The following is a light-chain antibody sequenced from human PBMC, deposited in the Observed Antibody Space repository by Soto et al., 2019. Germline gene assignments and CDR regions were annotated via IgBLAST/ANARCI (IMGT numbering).Light chain of an antibody. J-gene: IGKJ1*01. V-gene: IGKV4-1*01. CDR3: XXXYSTPRT. CDR2: WAS. CDR1: QSVLYSSNNKNY. Sequence: DIVMTQSPDSLAVSLGERATINCKSSQSVLYSSNNKNYLAWYQQKPGQPPKLLIYWASTRESGVPDRFSGSGSGTDXTLTIXXXXAEXXAXXXXXXXYSTPRTFGQGTKVEIK.